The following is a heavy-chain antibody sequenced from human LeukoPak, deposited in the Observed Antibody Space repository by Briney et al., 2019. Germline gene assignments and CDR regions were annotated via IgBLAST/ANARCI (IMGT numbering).Heavy chain of an antibody. Sequence: SETLSLACGVSGGSFSGHYWTWLRQTPGKGLEWMGEINHGGVTNYNPSLKSRVSISIDTSTNEISLNMSSVTAADTGIYYCARGRNWQTFYHYYMDVWGKGATVTVS. CDR3: ARGRNWQTFYHYYMDV. CDR2: INHGGVT. J-gene: IGHJ6*03. V-gene: IGHV4-34*01. CDR1: GGSFSGHY. D-gene: IGHD1-14*01.